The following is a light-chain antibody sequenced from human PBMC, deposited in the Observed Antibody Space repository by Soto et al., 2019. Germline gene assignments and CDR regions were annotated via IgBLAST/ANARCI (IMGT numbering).Light chain of an antibody. Sequence: QSALTQPPSASGTPGQRVTISCSGSSSNIGSNTVNWYQQLPGTAPKLLIYSNNQRPSGVPDRFSGSKSGTSASLAISGLQSEDEADYYCAAWDDRLKGVFGGGTQLTVL. CDR3: AAWDDRLKGV. CDR2: SNN. CDR1: SSNIGSNT. V-gene: IGLV1-44*01. J-gene: IGLJ2*01.